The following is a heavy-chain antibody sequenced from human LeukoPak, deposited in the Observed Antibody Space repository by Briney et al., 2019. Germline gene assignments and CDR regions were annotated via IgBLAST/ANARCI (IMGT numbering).Heavy chain of an antibody. D-gene: IGHD3-9*01. Sequence: PSETLSLTCTISGGSISSGGYYWIWIRQHPGQGLEWIGYMCYSGSTYYNPSLKSRVTMSLDTSKNQFSLKLSSVTAADTAMYYCARGSILTGYDITDYWGQGTLVTVSS. CDR1: GGSISSGGYY. CDR3: ARGSILTGYDITDY. V-gene: IGHV4-31*03. CDR2: MCYSGST. J-gene: IGHJ4*02.